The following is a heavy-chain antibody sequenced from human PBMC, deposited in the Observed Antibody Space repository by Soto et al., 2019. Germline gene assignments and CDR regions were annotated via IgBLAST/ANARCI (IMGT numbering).Heavy chain of an antibody. V-gene: IGHV4-39*01. CDR1: GGSISSSSYY. D-gene: IGHD1-26*01. J-gene: IGHJ4*02. CDR2: IYYSGST. CDR3: ASFTGKARWVY. Sequence: SETLSLTCTVSGGSISSSSYYWGWIRQPPGKGLEWIGSIYYSGSTYYNPSLKSRVTISVDTSKNQFSLKLSSVTAADTAVYYCASFTGKARWVYWGQGTLVTVSS.